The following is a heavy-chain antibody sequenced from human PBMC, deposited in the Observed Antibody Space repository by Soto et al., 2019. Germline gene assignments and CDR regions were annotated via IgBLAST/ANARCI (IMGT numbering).Heavy chain of an antibody. J-gene: IGHJ6*02. D-gene: IGHD4-17*01. Sequence: QVQLQESGPGLVKPSQTLCLSCAVSGASINGGGYYWSWIRQHPGKGLEWIGSIYYSGNTYYSPSLKSRVTISVDTSKNHFSLRLTSVTAADTAVYYCARDPSYGDCSYYGMDVWGQETTVTVSS. CDR2: IYYSGNT. CDR3: ARDPSYGDCSYYGMDV. V-gene: IGHV4-31*11. CDR1: GASINGGGYY.